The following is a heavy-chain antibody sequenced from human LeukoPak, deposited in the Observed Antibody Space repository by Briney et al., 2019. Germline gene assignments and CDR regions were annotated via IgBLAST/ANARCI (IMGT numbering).Heavy chain of an antibody. V-gene: IGHV1-8*01. CDR3: ARDLVSGCSGGSCYGAFDI. J-gene: IGHJ3*02. CDR2: MNPNSGNT. CDR1: GYTFTSYD. D-gene: IGHD2-15*01. Sequence: AASVKVSCKASGYTFTSYDINWVRQATGQGLEWMGWMNPNSGNTGYAQKFQGRVTMTRNTSISTAYMELSSLRSEDTAVYYCARDLVSGCSGGSCYGAFDIWGQGTMVTVSS.